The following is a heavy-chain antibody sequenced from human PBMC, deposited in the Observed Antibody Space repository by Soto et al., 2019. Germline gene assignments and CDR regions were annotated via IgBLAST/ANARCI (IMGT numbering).Heavy chain of an antibody. CDR1: GFAFNRYT. CDR2: ISSDGNSK. Sequence: LRLSCAASGFAFNRYTMHWVRQAPGKGLEWVALISSDGNSKYYADSVKGRFTISRDSSKNTLYLHMNSLRTEDTAVYYCARVTGELAQYYYYGMDVWGQGNTVTVSS. D-gene: IGHD1-26*01. CDR3: ARVTGELAQYYYYGMDV. V-gene: IGHV3-30-3*01. J-gene: IGHJ6*02.